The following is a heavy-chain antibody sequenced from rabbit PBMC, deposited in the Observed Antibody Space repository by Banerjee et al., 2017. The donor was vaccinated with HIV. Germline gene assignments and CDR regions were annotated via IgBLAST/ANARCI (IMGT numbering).Heavy chain of an antibody. D-gene: IGHD4-1*01. V-gene: IGHV1S45*01. CDR1: GFTLGSNG. J-gene: IGHJ4*01. CDR2: MDAGSSGST. CDR3: ARGLVAGAFNL. Sequence: QEQLEESGGDLVKPGGSRPFPCPAPGFTLGSNGYGWVRQAPGKGLEWIACMDAGSSGSTDYASWAKGRFTISKTSSTTVTLQMTSLTAADTATYFCARGLVAGAFNLWGPGTLVTVS.